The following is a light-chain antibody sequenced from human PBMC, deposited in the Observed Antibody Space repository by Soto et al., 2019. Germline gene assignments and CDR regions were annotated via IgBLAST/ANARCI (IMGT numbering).Light chain of an antibody. Sequence: QSVLTQPPSVSGSPGQSVTISCTVTSIDFVSYNRVSWYQQSPGSAPKLLIYEVRNRPSGVPDRFSGSKSGNTASLTISGLQTADEANYFCGLYTSDNTYVFGAGTKVTVL. CDR1: SIDFVSYNR. J-gene: IGLJ1*01. V-gene: IGLV2-18*01. CDR2: EVR. CDR3: GLYTSDNTYV.